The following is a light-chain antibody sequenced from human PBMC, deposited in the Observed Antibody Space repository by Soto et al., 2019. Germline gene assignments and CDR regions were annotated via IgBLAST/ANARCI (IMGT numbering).Light chain of an antibody. Sequence: EVVLTQSPGTLSLSPGERATLSCRASQSVTSNYLAWYQHKPGQAPRLLIYGASNRATGIPDRFSGSGSGTDFTLTISRLEPEDFAVYYGQQYGSSGTFGQGTKVDI. J-gene: IGKJ1*01. CDR3: QQYGSSGT. CDR1: QSVTSNY. V-gene: IGKV3-20*01. CDR2: GAS.